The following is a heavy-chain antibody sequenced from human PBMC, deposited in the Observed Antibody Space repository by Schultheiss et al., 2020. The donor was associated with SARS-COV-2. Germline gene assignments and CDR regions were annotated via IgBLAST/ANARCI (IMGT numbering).Heavy chain of an antibody. J-gene: IGHJ5*02. CDR1: GFTVSSNY. D-gene: IGHD2-15*01. V-gene: IGHV3-11*04. CDR3: VRDRSWWTPYNCFDL. CDR2: ISSSGSTI. Sequence: GESLKISCAASGFTVSSNYMSWVRQAPGKGLEWVSYISSSGSTIYYADTVKGRFTISRDNAKNSLYLQMNSLRAEDTAVYYCVRDRSWWTPYNCFDLWGRGTLVTVSS.